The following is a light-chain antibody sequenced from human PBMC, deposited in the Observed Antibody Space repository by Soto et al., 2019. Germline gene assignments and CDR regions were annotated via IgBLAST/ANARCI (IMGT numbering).Light chain of an antibody. CDR1: QGVTYN. Sequence: EIVMTQSPATLSVSPGASATLSCRVSQGVTYNLAWYQQKPCQAPRLLIYGASTRATGIPARCSGSGSGTEFTVTISSLQSEEFAVEHCQHYNSWPHTFGRGTKLEIK. J-gene: IGKJ2*01. CDR2: GAS. V-gene: IGKV3-15*01. CDR3: QHYNSWPHT.